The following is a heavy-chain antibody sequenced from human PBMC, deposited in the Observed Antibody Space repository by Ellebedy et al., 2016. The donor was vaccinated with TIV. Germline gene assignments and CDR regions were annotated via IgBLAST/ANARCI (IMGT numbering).Heavy chain of an antibody. Sequence: PGGSLRLSCVASGFNIGGYWMSRVRQGPGKGPEWVANIKADGSEEYYADSLRGRFFISRDNARNSIYLQINSLTAEDTAVYYCARCSVAVPGEGFWGQGTQVTVSS. CDR1: GFNIGGYW. V-gene: IGHV3-7*03. J-gene: IGHJ4*02. CDR2: IKADGSEE. D-gene: IGHD6-19*01. CDR3: ARCSVAVPGEGF.